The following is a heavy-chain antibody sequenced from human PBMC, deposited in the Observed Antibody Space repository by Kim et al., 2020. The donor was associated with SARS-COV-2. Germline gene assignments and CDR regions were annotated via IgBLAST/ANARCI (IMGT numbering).Heavy chain of an antibody. CDR3: AKDRFWSGYIDDGFDY. CDR1: GFTFSSYA. J-gene: IGHJ4*02. V-gene: IGHV3-23*01. Sequence: GGSLRLSCAASGFTFSSYAMSWVRQAPGKGLEWVSAISGSGGSTYYADSVKGRFTISRDNSKNTLYLQMNSLRAEDTAVYYCAKDRFWSGYIDDGFDYWGQGTLVTVSS. CDR2: ISGSGGST. D-gene: IGHD3-3*01.